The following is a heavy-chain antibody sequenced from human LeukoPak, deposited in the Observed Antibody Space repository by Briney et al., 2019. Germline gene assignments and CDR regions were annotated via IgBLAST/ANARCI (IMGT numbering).Heavy chain of an antibody. CDR2: IYTSGST. J-gene: IGHJ6*03. Sequence: SETLSLTCTVSGGSISSYYWSWIRQPAGKGLEWIGRIYTSGSTNYNPSLKSRVTISVDKSKNQFSLKLSSVTAADTAVYYCAREDWQLDYYYYMDVWGKGTTVTVSS. CDR1: GGSISSYY. V-gene: IGHV4-4*07. CDR3: AREDWQLDYYYYMDV. D-gene: IGHD6-6*01.